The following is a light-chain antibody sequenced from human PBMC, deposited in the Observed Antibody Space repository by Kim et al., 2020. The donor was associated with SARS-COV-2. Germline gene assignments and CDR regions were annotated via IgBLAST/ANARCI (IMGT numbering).Light chain of an antibody. CDR1: NIGSKS. V-gene: IGLV3-21*04. J-gene: IGLJ2*01. CDR3: QVWDSSSDHPGV. CDR2: YDS. Sequence: YELTQPPSVSVAPGKTAKITCGGNNIGSKSVHWYQQKPGQAPVLVIYYDSDRPSGIPERFSGSNSGNTATLTISRVEAGDEADYYCQVWDSSSDHPGVFGGGTQLTVL.